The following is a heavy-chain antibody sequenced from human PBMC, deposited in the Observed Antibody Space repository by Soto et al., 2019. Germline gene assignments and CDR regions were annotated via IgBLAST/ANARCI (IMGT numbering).Heavy chain of an antibody. Sequence: SETLSLTCSVSGGSISSYYCNWIRQPPGKGLEWIGYIYYSGSTYYNPSLKSRVTISVDTSKNQFSLKLSSVTAADTAVYYCASSSYGYTFYDYWGQGTLVTVSS. J-gene: IGHJ4*02. CDR2: IYYSGST. CDR3: ASSSYGYTFYDY. V-gene: IGHV4-59*08. D-gene: IGHD5-18*01. CDR1: GGSISSYY.